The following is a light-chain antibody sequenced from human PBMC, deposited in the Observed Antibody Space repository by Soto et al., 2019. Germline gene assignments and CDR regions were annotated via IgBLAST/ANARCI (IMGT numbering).Light chain of an antibody. CDR2: EVS. J-gene: IGLJ1*01. CDR3: NSYTSSNTEV. CDR1: SSDVGAHNF. V-gene: IGLV2-14*01. Sequence: QSVLTQPASVSGSPGQAITISCSGSSSDVGAHNFVSWYQHHPGKAPKLMIYEVSNRPSGVSNRFSGSKSGNTASLTISGLQAEDEADYYCNSYTSSNTEVFGSGTKVTVL.